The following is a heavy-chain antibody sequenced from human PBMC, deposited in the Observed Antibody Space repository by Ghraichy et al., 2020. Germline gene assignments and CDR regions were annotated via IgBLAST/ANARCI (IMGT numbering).Heavy chain of an antibody. J-gene: IGHJ3*02. CDR3: ARRLGYYSAFDI. V-gene: IGHV3-48*04. D-gene: IGHD3-22*01. CDR2: ISSSSSTI. Sequence: GWSLRLSCAASGFTFSTYNMNWVRQAPGKGLEWVSYISSSSSTIYYTDSVKGRFTISRDNAENSLYLQLNSLRAEDTAVYYCARRLGYYSAFDIWGQGTMVTVSS. CDR1: GFTFSTYN.